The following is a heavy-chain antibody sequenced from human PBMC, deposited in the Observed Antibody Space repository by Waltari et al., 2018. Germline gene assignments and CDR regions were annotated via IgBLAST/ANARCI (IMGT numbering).Heavy chain of an antibody. CDR1: GGSISSSSYY. V-gene: IGHV4-39*07. CDR2: LYYSGST. D-gene: IGHD1-1*01. Sequence: QLQLQESGPGLVKPSETLSLTCTVSGGSISSSSYYWGWIRQPPGKGLEWIGSLYYSGSTYYNPALKSRVTISGEKAKNQVSLKLSPVTGADTAVYYWAMGTHYFDYWGQGTLVTVSS. J-gene: IGHJ4*02. CDR3: AMGTHYFDY.